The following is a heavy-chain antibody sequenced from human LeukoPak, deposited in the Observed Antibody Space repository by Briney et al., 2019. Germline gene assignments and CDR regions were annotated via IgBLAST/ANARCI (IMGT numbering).Heavy chain of an antibody. CDR3: ASPYYDILTGLRA. Sequence: GESLKIFCKGSGYSFTSYWIGWVRQMPGKGLEWMGIIYPGDSDTRYSPSFQGQVTISADKSISTAYLQWSSLKASDTAMYYCASPYYDILTGLRAWGQGTLVTVSS. J-gene: IGHJ4*02. D-gene: IGHD3-9*01. CDR2: IYPGDSDT. V-gene: IGHV5-51*01. CDR1: GYSFTSYW.